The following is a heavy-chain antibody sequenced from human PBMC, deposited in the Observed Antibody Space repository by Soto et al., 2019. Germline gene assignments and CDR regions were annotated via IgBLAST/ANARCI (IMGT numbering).Heavy chain of an antibody. CDR3: ESVRRDQDILTGYFQT. CDR2: ISLYSDGT. CDR1: GYTFSNYG. J-gene: IGHJ5*02. D-gene: IGHD3-9*01. Sequence: ASVKVSCKTSGYTFSNYGITWVRQAPGQPLEWLGWISLYSDGTNYAQKFQGRVSMTTDTSTSTAYMELSRLRSDDTAVYYCESVRRDQDILTGYFQTWGQGTLVIVSS. V-gene: IGHV1-18*01.